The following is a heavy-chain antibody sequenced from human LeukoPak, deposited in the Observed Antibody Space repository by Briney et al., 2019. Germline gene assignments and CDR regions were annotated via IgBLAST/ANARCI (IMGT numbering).Heavy chain of an antibody. CDR2: INHSEST. J-gene: IGHJ3*02. CDR3: ARGRWGYCSSTSCHGTAFDI. V-gene: IGHV4-34*01. D-gene: IGHD2-2*01. Sequence: PSETLSLTCAVYGGSFSGYYWSWIRQPPGKGLEWIGEINHSESTNYNPSLKSRVTISVDTSKNQFSLKLSSVTAADTAVYYCARGRWGYCSSTSCHGTAFDIWGQGTMVTVSS. CDR1: GGSFSGYY.